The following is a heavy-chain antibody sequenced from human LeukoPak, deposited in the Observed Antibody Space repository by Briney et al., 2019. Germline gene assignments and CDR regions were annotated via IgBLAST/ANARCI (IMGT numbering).Heavy chain of an antibody. D-gene: IGHD3-22*01. J-gene: IGHJ4*02. Sequence: VASVTVSCKASGYTFTGYYMHWVRQAPGQGLEWMGCINPNSGGTNYAQKFQGRVTMPMDTSISTAYMELSRLRSDDTAVYYGARDRPTTYYYDSRGVAGATDWGQGTLVTVSS. CDR1: GYTFTGYY. V-gene: IGHV1-2*02. CDR3: ARDRPTTYYYDSRGVAGATD. CDR2: INPNSGGT.